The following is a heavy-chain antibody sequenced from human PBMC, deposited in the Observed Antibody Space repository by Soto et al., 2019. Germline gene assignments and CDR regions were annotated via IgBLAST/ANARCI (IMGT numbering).Heavy chain of an antibody. CDR2: IWFDGSKK. J-gene: IGHJ4*02. V-gene: IGHV3-33*01. D-gene: IGHD4-4*01. CDR3: AREFGTTNYLFDY. CDR1: GFTFSGYG. Sequence: QVQLVESGGGVVRPGTSLRLSCAASGFTFSGYGFHWVRQAPGKGLEWLAVIWFDGSKKLHADSVKGRFTISRDDSKNTRYLQVNSLRVEDTAVYYGAREFGTTNYLFDYWGQGTLVTVSS.